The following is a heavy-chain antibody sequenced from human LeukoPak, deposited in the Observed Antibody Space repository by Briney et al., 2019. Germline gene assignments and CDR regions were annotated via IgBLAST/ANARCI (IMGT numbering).Heavy chain of an antibody. V-gene: IGHV6-1*01. CDR3: VRDRAVTGDRAFDI. D-gene: IGHD7-27*01. CDR2: AYYRSKWYI. CDR1: GVSVSSNSAI. J-gene: IGHJ3*02. Sequence: SQTLSLTCAISGVSVSSNSAIWNWIRQSPSRGLEWLGRAYYRSKWYIDYAVSVKGRISINPDTSKNQFSLQLNSVTPEDTAIYYCVRDRAVTGDRAFDIWGQGTMLTVSS.